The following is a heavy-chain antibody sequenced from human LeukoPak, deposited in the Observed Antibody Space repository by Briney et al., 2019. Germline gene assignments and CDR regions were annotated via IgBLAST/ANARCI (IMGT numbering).Heavy chain of an antibody. Sequence: GTSVKVSCKASGFTFTSSAMQWVRQARGQRLEWIGWIVVGSGNTNYAQKFQEGVTITRDMSTSTAYMELSSLRSEDTAVYYCAAAPYYYDSSGYYPFDYWGQGTLVTVSS. CDR3: AAAPYYYDSSGYYPFDY. CDR2: IVVGSGNT. CDR1: GFTFTSSA. V-gene: IGHV1-58*02. D-gene: IGHD3-22*01. J-gene: IGHJ4*02.